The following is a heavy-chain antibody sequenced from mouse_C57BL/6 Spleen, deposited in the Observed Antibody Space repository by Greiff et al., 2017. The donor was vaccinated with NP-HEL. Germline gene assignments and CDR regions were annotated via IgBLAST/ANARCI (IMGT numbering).Heavy chain of an antibody. J-gene: IGHJ2*01. CDR3: TREGNGYAFDY. V-gene: IGHV5-9-1*02. CDR1: GFTFSSYA. D-gene: IGHD2-14*01. Sequence: EVQLVGSGEGLVKPGGSLKLSCAASGFTFSSYAMSWVRQTPEKRLEWVAYISSGGDYIYYADTVKGRFTISRDNARNTLYLQMSSLKSEDTAMYYCTREGNGYAFDYWGQGTTLTVSS. CDR2: ISSGGDYI.